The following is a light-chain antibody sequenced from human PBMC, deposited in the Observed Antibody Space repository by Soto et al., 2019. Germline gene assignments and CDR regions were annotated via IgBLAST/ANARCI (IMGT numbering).Light chain of an antibody. CDR2: EVS. Sequence: QPVLTQPPSASGSPGQSVTISCTGTSSDVGGYNSVSWYQQHPGKAPKLMIYEVSKRPSGVPDRFSGSKSGNTASLTVSGLKAEDEADYYCSSYAGSDNLVFGGGTKVTVL. J-gene: IGLJ2*01. CDR1: SSDVGGYNS. V-gene: IGLV2-8*01. CDR3: SSYAGSDNLV.